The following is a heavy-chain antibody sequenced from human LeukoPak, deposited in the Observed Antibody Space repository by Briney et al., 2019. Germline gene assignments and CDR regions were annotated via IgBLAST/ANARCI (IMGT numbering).Heavy chain of an antibody. CDR3: ARDRVSGSSGLDY. Sequence: GASVKVSCTASGGTFSSYAISWGRQAPGQGLEWMGRIIPILGIANYAQKFQGRVTITADKSTSTAYMELSSLRSEDTAVYYCARDRVSGSSGLDYWGQGTLVTVSS. CDR2: IIPILGIA. J-gene: IGHJ4*02. CDR1: GGTFSSYA. V-gene: IGHV1-69*04. D-gene: IGHD6-13*01.